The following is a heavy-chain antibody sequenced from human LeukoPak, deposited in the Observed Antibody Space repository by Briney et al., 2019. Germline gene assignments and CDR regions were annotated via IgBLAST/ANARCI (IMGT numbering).Heavy chain of an antibody. V-gene: IGHV1-2*02. Sequence: VASVTVSCKASGYTFTGYYMHWVRQAPGQGLEWMGWINPNSGGTNYAQKFQGRVTMTRDTSISTAYMELSRLRSDDTAVYYCARLRPPTPRRVKTGWYGNDYWGQGTLVTVSS. D-gene: IGHD6-19*01. CDR3: ARLRPPTPRRVKTGWYGNDY. CDR1: GYTFTGYY. CDR2: INPNSGGT. J-gene: IGHJ4*02.